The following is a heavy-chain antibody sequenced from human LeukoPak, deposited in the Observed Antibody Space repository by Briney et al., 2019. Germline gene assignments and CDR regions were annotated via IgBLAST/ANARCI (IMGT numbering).Heavy chain of an antibody. D-gene: IGHD3-3*01. CDR2: IYYSGST. CDR1: GGSISSSSYY. CDR3: ARGPRKPFGVVPFDY. Sequence: SETLSLTCTVSGGSISSSSYYWGWIRQPPGKGLEWIGSIYYSGSTNYNPSLKSRVTISVDKSKNQFSLKLSSVTAADTAVYYCARGPRKPFGVVPFDYWGQGTLVTVSS. V-gene: IGHV4-39*07. J-gene: IGHJ4*02.